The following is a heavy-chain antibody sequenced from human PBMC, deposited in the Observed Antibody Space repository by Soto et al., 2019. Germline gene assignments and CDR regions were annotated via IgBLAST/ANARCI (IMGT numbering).Heavy chain of an antibody. CDR3: ALQPDYRRPWFDY. Sequence: GGSLRLSCAASGFTFSSYWMSWVRQTPGKGLEWVANIKQDGNEKYYVDSVKGRFTISRDNAKNSLYLQMGSLRAEDTAVYYCALQPDYRRPWFDYWGQGTLVTVSS. J-gene: IGHJ4*02. CDR1: GFTFSSYW. V-gene: IGHV3-7*01. CDR2: IKQDGNEK. D-gene: IGHD4-4*01.